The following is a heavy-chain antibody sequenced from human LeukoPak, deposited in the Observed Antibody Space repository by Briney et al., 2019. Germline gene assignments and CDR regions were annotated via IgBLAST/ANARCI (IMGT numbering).Heavy chain of an antibody. CDR3: AKGYSSGYYSYLFDD. D-gene: IGHD3-22*01. V-gene: IGHV3-20*01. CDR1: GFTFDDFY. CDR2: INWNGAGK. J-gene: IGHJ4*02. Sequence: SGGPLRLSCAASGFTFDDFYMSWVRHAPGKGLEWVSGINWNGAGKRYADSVKGRFTISRDNAKNSLYLQMNSLRAEDTALYHCAKGYSSGYYSYLFDDWGQGTLVTVSS.